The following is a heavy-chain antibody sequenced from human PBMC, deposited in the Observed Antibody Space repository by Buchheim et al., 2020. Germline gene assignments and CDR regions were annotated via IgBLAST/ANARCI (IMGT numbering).Heavy chain of an antibody. Sequence: QVQLVESGGGVVQPGRSLRLSCAASGFTFSSYGMHWVRQAPGKGLEWVAVIWYDGSNKYYADSVKGRFTISRDNSTNTLYLQRNSLRAEDTAVYYCARGGGIAVAGTLYWGQGTL. CDR2: IWYDGSNK. CDR1: GFTFSSYG. V-gene: IGHV3-33*01. CDR3: ARGGGIAVAGTLY. J-gene: IGHJ4*02. D-gene: IGHD6-19*01.